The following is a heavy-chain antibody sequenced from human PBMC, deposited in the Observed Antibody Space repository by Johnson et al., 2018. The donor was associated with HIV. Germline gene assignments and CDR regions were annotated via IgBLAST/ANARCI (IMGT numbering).Heavy chain of an antibody. CDR3: ARETRSAAAGHGAFDV. Sequence: QVQLVESGGGLVKPGGSLRLSCAASGFTFSDYYMSWIRQAPGKGLEWVSYISSSGSTIYYADSVKGRFTISRVNSKNTLYLQMNSLRAEDTAVYYCARETRSAAAGHGAFDVWGQGTMVTVSS. D-gene: IGHD6-13*01. CDR2: ISSSGSTI. CDR1: GFTFSDYY. V-gene: IGHV3-11*01. J-gene: IGHJ3*01.